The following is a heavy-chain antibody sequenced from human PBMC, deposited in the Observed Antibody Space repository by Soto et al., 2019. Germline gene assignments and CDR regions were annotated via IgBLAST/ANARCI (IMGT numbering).Heavy chain of an antibody. CDR3: AKSGSSGWYGWFDP. CDR2: IYWNDDK. Sequence: GSGPTLVNPTQTLTLTCIFSGFSLRTSGVGVGWIRQPPGKALECLGFIYWNDDKRYSPSLKSRLTITKDTSKNQVVLTMTNMDPVDTATYYCAKSGSSGWYGWFDPWGQGTLVTVSS. CDR1: GFSLRTSGVG. D-gene: IGHD6-19*01. J-gene: IGHJ5*02. V-gene: IGHV2-5*01.